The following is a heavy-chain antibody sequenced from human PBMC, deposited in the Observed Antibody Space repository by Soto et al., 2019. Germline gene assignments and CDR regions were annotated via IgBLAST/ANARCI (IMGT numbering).Heavy chain of an antibody. V-gene: IGHV2-5*01. Sequence: QITLKESGPTLVKPSQTLTLTCTFSGFSLSTSGVIVDWIRQPPGKALEWLALIYWNDDKRYSPSLKSRLTIAGDTSKNQVVLTITNMDPVDTATYSCAHRKTGSSYGPVGVLDYWGQGTLVTVSS. CDR3: AHRKTGSSYGPVGVLDY. CDR2: IYWNDDK. J-gene: IGHJ4*02. D-gene: IGHD5-18*01. CDR1: GFSLSTSGVI.